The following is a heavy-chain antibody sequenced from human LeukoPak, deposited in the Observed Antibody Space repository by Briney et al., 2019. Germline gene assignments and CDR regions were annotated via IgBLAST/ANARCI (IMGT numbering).Heavy chain of an antibody. D-gene: IGHD2-2*01. J-gene: IGHJ4*02. V-gene: IGHV3-30*04. Sequence: PGRSLRLSCAASGFTFSSYAMHWVRQAPGKGLEWVAVISYDGSNKYYADSVKGRFTISRDNSKNTLYLQMNSLRAEDTAVYYCAKNLGICSSSSCYFWGHPNFDYWGQGSLVTVSS. CDR1: GFTFSSYA. CDR2: ISYDGSNK. CDR3: AKNLGICSSSSCYFWGHPNFDY.